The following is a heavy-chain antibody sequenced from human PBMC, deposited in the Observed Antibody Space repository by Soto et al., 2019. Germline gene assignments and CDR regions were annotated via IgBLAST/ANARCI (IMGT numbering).Heavy chain of an antibody. Sequence: SETLSLTCAVSGGSISSSYYWSWIRQPPGKGLEWIGYIYYSGRTNYNPSLKSRVTISVDRSKNQFSLKLSSVTAADTAVYYCARVPGPWGQGTLVTVSS. CDR2: IYYSGRT. V-gene: IGHV4-61*05. CDR3: ARVPGP. CDR1: GGSISSSYY. D-gene: IGHD2-2*01. J-gene: IGHJ5*02.